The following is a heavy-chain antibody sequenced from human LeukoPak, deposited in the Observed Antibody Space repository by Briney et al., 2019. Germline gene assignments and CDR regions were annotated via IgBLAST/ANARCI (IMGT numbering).Heavy chain of an antibody. CDR1: GFTFSSYA. Sequence: GRSLRLSCAASGFTFSSYAMHWVRQAPGKGLEWVAVISYDGSNKYYADSVKGRFTISRDNSKNTLYLQMNSLRAEDTAVYYCARSLLRYPVSDMDVWGKGTTVTVSS. J-gene: IGHJ6*03. CDR2: ISYDGSNK. D-gene: IGHD4-17*01. V-gene: IGHV3-30*04. CDR3: ARSLLRYPVSDMDV.